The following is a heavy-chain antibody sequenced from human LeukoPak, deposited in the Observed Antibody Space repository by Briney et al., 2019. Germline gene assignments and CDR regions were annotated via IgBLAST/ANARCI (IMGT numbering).Heavy chain of an antibody. CDR2: INHSGNT. J-gene: IGHJ5*02. CDR1: GGSFSGYY. V-gene: IGHV4-34*01. D-gene: IGHD3-9*01. CDR3: ASTPRYDILTGYSP. Sequence: KPSETLSLTCAVYGGSFSGYYWSWIRQPPGKGLEWIGEINHSGNTDYNPSLKSRVTISVDTSKNQFSLKLSSVTAADTAVYYCASTPRYDILTGYSPWGQGTLVTVSS.